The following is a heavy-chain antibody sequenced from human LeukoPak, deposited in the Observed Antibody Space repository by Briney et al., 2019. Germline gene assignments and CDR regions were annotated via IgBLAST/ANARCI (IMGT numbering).Heavy chain of an antibody. D-gene: IGHD7-27*01. J-gene: IGHJ4*02. Sequence: SETLSLTCTVSGGSISSSSYYWGWIRQPPGKGLEWIGSIYYSGSTYYNPSLKSRVTISVDTSKNQISLEVRSVTAADTAVYYCARENWVFDYWGQGILVTVSS. CDR1: GGSISSSSYY. CDR3: ARENWVFDY. V-gene: IGHV4-39*07. CDR2: IYYSGST.